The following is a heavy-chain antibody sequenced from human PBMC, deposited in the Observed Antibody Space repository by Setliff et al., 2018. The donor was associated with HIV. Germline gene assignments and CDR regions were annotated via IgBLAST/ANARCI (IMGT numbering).Heavy chain of an antibody. D-gene: IGHD3-16*01. CDR3: ARLGEF. V-gene: IGHV4-34*01. J-gene: IGHJ4*02. CDR1: GGSTNSAYY. CDR2: ISHGGST. Sequence: SETLSLTCTVSGGSTNSAYYWTWIRQPPGKGLEWIGEISHGGSTSYNPSLKSRVTISLDTSKNQFSLNLTSVTAADTAVYYCARLGEFWSQGSLVTVSS.